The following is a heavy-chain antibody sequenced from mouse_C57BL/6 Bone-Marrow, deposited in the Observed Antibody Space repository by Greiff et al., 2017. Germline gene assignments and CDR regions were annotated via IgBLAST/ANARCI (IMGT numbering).Heavy chain of an antibody. CDR1: GFTFSSSA. CDR2: IGDGGRYT. D-gene: IGHD1-1*01. V-gene: IGHV5-4*01. CDR3: ARVPPSYYYGSSSFAY. J-gene: IGHJ3*01. Sequence: EVQRVESGGGLVKPGGSLKLSCAASGFTFSSSAMSWVRQTPEKSLAWVATIGDGGRYTYYQDTVNGRFTISRDNAMNNVYLQMIHLKFEDTAMSYCARVPPSYYYGSSSFAYWGQGTLVTVSA.